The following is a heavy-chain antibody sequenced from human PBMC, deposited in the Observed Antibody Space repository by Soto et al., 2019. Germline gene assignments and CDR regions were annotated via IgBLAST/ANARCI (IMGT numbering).Heavy chain of an antibody. J-gene: IGHJ5*02. Sequence: WGSLRLSCAASGFSFIGSAIYLFRQSSLNCPEWVGRIRSKGHNYATEYAASVKGRFTISRDDSKNTAYLQMNSLQTEDTAVYYCTRDLFSYDYSGILWFDPWGQGTLVTVSS. CDR3: TRDLFSYDYSGILWFDP. CDR2: IRSKGHNYAT. CDR1: GFSFIGSA. V-gene: IGHV3-73*01. D-gene: IGHD3-16*01.